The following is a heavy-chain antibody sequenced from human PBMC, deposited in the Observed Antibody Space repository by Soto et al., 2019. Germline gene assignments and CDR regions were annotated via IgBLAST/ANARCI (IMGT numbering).Heavy chain of an antibody. V-gene: IGHV3-23*01. J-gene: IGHJ6*02. Sequence: GGSLRLSCAASGFTFSSYAMSWVRQAPGKGLEWVSAISGSGGSTYYADSGKGRFTISRDNSKNTLYLQMNILRAEDTAVYYCATTPGARPPQNYYYYGMDVWGQGTTVTVSS. D-gene: IGHD3-10*01. CDR1: GFTFSSYA. CDR2: ISGSGGST. CDR3: ATTPGARPPQNYYYYGMDV.